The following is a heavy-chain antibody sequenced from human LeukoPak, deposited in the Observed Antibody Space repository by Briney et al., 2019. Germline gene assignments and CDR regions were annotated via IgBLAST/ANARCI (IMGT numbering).Heavy chain of an antibody. Sequence: SETLSLTCAVYGGSFSGYYWSWIRQPPGKGLEWIGEINHSGSTNYNPSLKSRVTISVDTSKNQFSLKLSSVTAADTAVYYCARGLGYCSGGSCYSFERYYYYGMDVWGQGTTVTVSS. CDR3: ARGLGYCSGGSCYSFERYYYYGMDV. J-gene: IGHJ6*02. D-gene: IGHD2-15*01. CDR1: GGSFSGYY. V-gene: IGHV4-34*01. CDR2: INHSGST.